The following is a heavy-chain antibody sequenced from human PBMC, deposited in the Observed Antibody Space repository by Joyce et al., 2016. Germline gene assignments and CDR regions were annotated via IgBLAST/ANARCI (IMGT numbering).Heavy chain of an antibody. CDR2: IYPDDSDT. CDR3: ARRDYYAMDV. V-gene: IGHV5-51*01. J-gene: IGHJ6*02. Sequence: EVQLVQSGAEVKKPGESLKISCKASGYRFTIYWIGWVRQMPGKGLEWRGSIYPDDSDTRYSPSFQGQVTISVDKSISTAYLQWSSLKASDTAIYFCARRDYYAMDVWGQGTTVTVSS. CDR1: GYRFTIYW. D-gene: IGHD5-24*01.